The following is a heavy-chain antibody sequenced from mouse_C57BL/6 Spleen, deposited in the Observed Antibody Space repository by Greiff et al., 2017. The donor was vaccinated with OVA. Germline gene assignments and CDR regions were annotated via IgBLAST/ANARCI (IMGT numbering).Heavy chain of an antibody. D-gene: IGHD4-1*01. V-gene: IGHV10-1*01. J-gene: IGHJ3*01. CDR3: VRQGLLMETGTFAY. CDR1: GFSFNTYA. Sequence: EVQVVESGGGLVQPKGSLKLSCAASGFSFNTYAMNWVRQAPGKGLEWVARIRSKSNNYATYYADSVKDRFTISRDDSESMLYLQMNNLKTEDTAMYYCVRQGLLMETGTFAYWGQGTLVTVSA. CDR2: IRSKSNNYAT.